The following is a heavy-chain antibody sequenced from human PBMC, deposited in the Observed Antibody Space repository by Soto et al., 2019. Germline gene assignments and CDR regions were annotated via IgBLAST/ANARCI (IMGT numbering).Heavy chain of an antibody. D-gene: IGHD3-10*01. J-gene: IGHJ6*02. Sequence: VGSLRLSCAASGFTFSNAWMSWVRQAPGKGLEWVGRIKSKTDGGTTDYAAPVKGRFTISRDESKNTRYLQMSSLKTEDTAVYYCTTDFRTMVRGVITYYYYGMDVSDQGTTGTVSS. CDR3: TTDFRTMVRGVITYYYYGMDV. CDR2: IKSKTDGGTT. V-gene: IGHV3-15*01. CDR1: GFTFSNAW.